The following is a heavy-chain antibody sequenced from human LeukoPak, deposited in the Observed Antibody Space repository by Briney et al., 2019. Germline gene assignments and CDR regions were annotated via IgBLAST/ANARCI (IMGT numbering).Heavy chain of an antibody. D-gene: IGHD2-8*01. V-gene: IGHV4-39*07. CDR3: ARGSRNGGLTSLDY. CDR2: IYYSGST. CDR1: GGSISSSSYY. Sequence: SETLSLTCTVSGGSISSSSYYWGWIRQPPGKGLEWIGSIYYSGSTYYNPSLKSRVAISVDTSKNQFSLKLSSVTAADTAVYYCARGSRNGGLTSLDYWGQGTLVTVSS. J-gene: IGHJ4*02.